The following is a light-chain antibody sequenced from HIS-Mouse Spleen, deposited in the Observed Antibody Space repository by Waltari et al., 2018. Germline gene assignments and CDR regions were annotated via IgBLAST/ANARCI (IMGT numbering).Light chain of an antibody. V-gene: IGLV3-10*01. J-gene: IGLJ2*01. Sequence: SYELTQPPSVSVSPGQTARITCPGDALPKKYPYWYQQKSGQAPVIAIYAYSKRPPGSPERFYGSSSGTMATLTISGAQVEDEADYYCYSTDSSGNHRVFGGGTKLTVL. CDR2: AYS. CDR1: ALPKKY. CDR3: YSTDSSGNHRV.